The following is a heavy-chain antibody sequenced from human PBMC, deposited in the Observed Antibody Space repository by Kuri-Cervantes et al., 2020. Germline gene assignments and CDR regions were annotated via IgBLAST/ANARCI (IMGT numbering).Heavy chain of an antibody. D-gene: IGHD1-26*01. CDR3: ARDRGIIVGATSGYFDY. Sequence: GGSLRLSCAASGLTFSNFAMSWVRQAPGKGLEWVSTISNNGGSTYYADSVKGRFTISRDNSKNTLYLQMNSLRAEDTAVYYCARDRGIIVGATSGYFDYWGQGTLVTVSS. J-gene: IGHJ4*02. CDR2: ISNNGGST. CDR1: GLTFSNFA. V-gene: IGHV3-23*01.